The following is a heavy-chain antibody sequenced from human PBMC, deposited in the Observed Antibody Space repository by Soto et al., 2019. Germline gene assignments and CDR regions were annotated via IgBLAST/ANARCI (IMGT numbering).Heavy chain of an antibody. V-gene: IGHV1-18*01. CDR2: ISAVNGIT. CDR3: ARRGVLPDY. CDR1: GYTFTNYG. D-gene: IGHD3-10*01. Sequence: QVQLVQSGAEVKKPGASVKVSCKASGYTFTNYGITWVRQAPGQGLEWMGWISAVNGITSYTQKLQGRVTMTTDTSTNTAYMELRSLTSDDTAVYYCARRGVLPDYWGQGTLVTVSS. J-gene: IGHJ4*02.